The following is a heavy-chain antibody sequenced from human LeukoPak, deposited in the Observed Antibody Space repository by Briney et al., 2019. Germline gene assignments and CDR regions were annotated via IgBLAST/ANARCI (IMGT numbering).Heavy chain of an antibody. V-gene: IGHV3-15*01. D-gene: IGHD2/OR15-2a*01. CDR2: IKSKTDGGTI. J-gene: IGHJ4*02. Sequence: GGSLRLSCAASGFTFSSSAMSWVRQAPGKGLEWVGRIKSKTDGGTIDYAAPVKGRFTISRDDSKNTMYLQMNSLKTEDTAVYYCMGSTNWHSQGALLWGQGTLVTVSS. CDR1: GFTFSSSA. CDR3: MGSTNWHSQGALL.